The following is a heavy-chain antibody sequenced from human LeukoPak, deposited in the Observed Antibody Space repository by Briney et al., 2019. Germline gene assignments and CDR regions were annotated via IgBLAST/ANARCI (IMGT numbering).Heavy chain of an antibody. J-gene: IGHJ6*03. V-gene: IGHV4-34*01. D-gene: IGHD6-19*01. CDR2: INRSGST. CDR1: GGSFSGYY. CDR3: ARGPQQWLVRRYYYYYMDV. Sequence: SETLPLTCAVYGGSFSGYYWSWIRQPPGKGLEWIGEINRSGSTNYNPSLKSRVTISVDTSKNQFSLKLSSVTAADTAVYYCARGPQQWLVRRYYYYYMDVWGKGTTVTVSS.